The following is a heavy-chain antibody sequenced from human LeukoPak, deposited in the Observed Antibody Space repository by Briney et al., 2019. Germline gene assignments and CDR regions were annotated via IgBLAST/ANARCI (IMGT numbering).Heavy chain of an antibody. CDR2: TNQEGSEK. D-gene: IGHD6-19*01. V-gene: IGHV3-7*03. CDR1: GFTISTYW. CDR3: AKEYGGYSSGWYMAYFDY. Sequence: PGGSLRLSCAASGFTISTYWMSWVRQAPGKGLEWVANTNQEGSEKYYVDSVKGRFTISKDNAKNSLYLQMNSLRAEDTALYYCAKEYGGYSSGWYMAYFDYWGQGTLVTVSS. J-gene: IGHJ4*02.